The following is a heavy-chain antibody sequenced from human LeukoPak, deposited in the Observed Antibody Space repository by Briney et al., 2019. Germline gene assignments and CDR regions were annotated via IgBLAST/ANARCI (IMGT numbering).Heavy chain of an antibody. Sequence: SETLSLTCTVSGGSISSYYWSWIRQPAGKGLEWIGRIYTSGSTNYNPSLKSRVTMSVDTSKNQLSLKLTSVTAADTAVYYCARGRGYCSGDNCYIWFDPWGQGTLVTVSS. D-gene: IGHD2-15*01. CDR3: ARGRGYCSGDNCYIWFDP. J-gene: IGHJ5*02. CDR2: IYTSGST. CDR1: GGSISSYY. V-gene: IGHV4-4*07.